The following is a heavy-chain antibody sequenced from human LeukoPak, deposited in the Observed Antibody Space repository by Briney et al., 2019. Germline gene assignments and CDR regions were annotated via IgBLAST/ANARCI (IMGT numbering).Heavy chain of an antibody. CDR2: INHSGST. D-gene: IGHD6-13*01. CDR1: GGSFSGYY. Sequence: SETLSLTCAVYGGSFSGYYWGWIRQPPGKGLEWIGEINHSGSTNYNPSLKSRVTISVDTSKNQFSLKLSSVTAADTAVYYCARGYDIAQLAFDYWGQGTLVTVSS. V-gene: IGHV4-34*01. J-gene: IGHJ4*02. CDR3: ARGYDIAQLAFDY.